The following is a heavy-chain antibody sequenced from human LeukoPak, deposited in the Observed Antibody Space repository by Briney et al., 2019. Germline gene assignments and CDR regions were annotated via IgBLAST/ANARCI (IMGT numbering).Heavy chain of an antibody. CDR2: ISYDGSNK. V-gene: IGHV3-30*04. Sequence: GGSLRLSCAASGYTFSSYAMYWVRQAPGKGLEWGAVISYDGSNKYYADSVKGRFTISRDNSKNTLYLQMNSLRAEDTAVYYCARATLYDFDYWGQGTLVTVSS. CDR1: GYTFSSYA. J-gene: IGHJ4*02. CDR3: ARATLYDFDY. D-gene: IGHD5/OR15-5a*01.